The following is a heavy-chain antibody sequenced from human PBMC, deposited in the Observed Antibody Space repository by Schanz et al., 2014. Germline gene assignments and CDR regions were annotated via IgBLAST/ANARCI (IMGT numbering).Heavy chain of an antibody. D-gene: IGHD1-1*01. J-gene: IGHJ6*02. Sequence: QAQLVESGGGVVRPGGSLRLSCVASGFTFISYDIHWVRQAPGKGLEWVAVIRYDGRNKNFVESVKGRFTISRDNSKNTLYLQMNSLRAEDTAMYYCARRVPYSFGLDVWGQGATVTVSS. CDR2: IRYDGRNK. CDR1: GFTFISYD. V-gene: IGHV3-33*01. CDR3: ARRVPYSFGLDV.